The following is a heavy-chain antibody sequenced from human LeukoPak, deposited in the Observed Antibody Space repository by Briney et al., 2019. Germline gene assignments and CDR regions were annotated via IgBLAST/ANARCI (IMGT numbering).Heavy chain of an antibody. CDR2: ISSSSSYI. Sequence: GGSLRLSCAASGFTFSSYSMNWVRQAPGKGLEWVSSISSSSSYIYYADSVKGRFTISRDNAKNSLYLQMNSLRAEDAAVYYCATKYSSSWYGVDYWGQGTLVTVSS. CDR3: ATKYSSSWYGVDY. CDR1: GFTFSSYS. V-gene: IGHV3-21*01. J-gene: IGHJ4*02. D-gene: IGHD6-13*01.